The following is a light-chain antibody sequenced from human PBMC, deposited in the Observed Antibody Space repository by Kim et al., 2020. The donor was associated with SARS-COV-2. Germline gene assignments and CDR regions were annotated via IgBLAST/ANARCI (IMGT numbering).Light chain of an antibody. Sequence: SVSSYLAWYQQKPGQAPRLLIYDASTRAPGIPARFSGSGSGTDFTLTISNLEPEDFAVYYCQQRTNWRTFGQGTKVEIK. CDR3: QQRTNWRT. J-gene: IGKJ1*01. V-gene: IGKV3-11*01. CDR2: DAS. CDR1: SVSSY.